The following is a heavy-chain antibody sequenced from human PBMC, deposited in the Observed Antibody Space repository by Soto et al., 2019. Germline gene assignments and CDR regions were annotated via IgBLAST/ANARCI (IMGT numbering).Heavy chain of an antibody. Sequence: QVQLQESGPGLVKPSETLSLTCAVSGASIRSYHWSWIRQPAGKGLEWIGRMQHTGNTNYNPSLKSRVTMSVDTSKNQISLKMTSVSAADTAVYFCAKDVSSRRLFDPWGQGIRVIVSS. J-gene: IGHJ5*02. V-gene: IGHV4-4*07. CDR1: GASIRSYH. CDR3: AKDVSSRRLFDP. CDR2: MQHTGNT. D-gene: IGHD3-16*01.